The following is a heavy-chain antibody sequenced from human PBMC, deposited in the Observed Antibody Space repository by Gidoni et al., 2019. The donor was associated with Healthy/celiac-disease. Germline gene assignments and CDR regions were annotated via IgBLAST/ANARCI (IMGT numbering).Heavy chain of an antibody. V-gene: IGHV3-30*18. CDR3: AKERREVRGYCSSTSCGDAFDI. J-gene: IGHJ3*02. D-gene: IGHD2-2*01. CDR1: GFTFSRHD. CDR2: ISYDGSNK. Sequence: QVQLVESGGGVVQPGRSLRLSCAASGFTFSRHDRHWVRQAPGKGLEWVAVISYDGSNKYYADSVKGRFTISRDNSKNTLYLQMNSLRAEDTAVYYCAKERREVRGYCSSTSCGDAFDIWGQGTMVTVSS.